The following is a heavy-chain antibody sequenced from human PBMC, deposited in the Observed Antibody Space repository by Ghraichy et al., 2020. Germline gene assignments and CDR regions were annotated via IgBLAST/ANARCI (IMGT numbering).Heavy chain of an antibody. Sequence: LSLTCAASGFSFSSYWMHWVRQAPGKGLVWVSRVNSDGSSTSYADSVKGRFTISRYNAKNTLYLQMNSLRAEDTAVYYCARATMVRGVNYWYFDLWGRGTLFTVSS. CDR1: GFSFSSYW. D-gene: IGHD3-10*01. CDR3: ARATMVRGVNYWYFDL. V-gene: IGHV3-74*01. CDR2: VNSDGSST. J-gene: IGHJ2*01.